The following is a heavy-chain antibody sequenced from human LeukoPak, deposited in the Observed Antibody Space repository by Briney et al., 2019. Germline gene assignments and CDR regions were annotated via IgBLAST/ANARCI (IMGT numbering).Heavy chain of an antibody. D-gene: IGHD3-22*01. Sequence: GESLKISCKASGYTFNNNYIAWVRQMSGKGLEWMGIIYPSDSDTRYSPSFQGQVTISADKSISTAYLQWSSLKASDTAMYYCARPLAIGQEVDYWGQGTLVTVSS. J-gene: IGHJ4*02. CDR3: ARPLAIGQEVDY. CDR2: IYPSDSDT. V-gene: IGHV5-51*01. CDR1: GYTFNNNY.